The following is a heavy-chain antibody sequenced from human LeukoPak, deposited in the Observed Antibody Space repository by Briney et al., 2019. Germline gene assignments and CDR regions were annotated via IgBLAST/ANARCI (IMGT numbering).Heavy chain of an antibody. CDR1: GFTFGNYW. D-gene: IGHD4-23*01. Sequence: GGSLRLSCGACGFTFGNYWMHWVRQAPGKGLLWVSRINGDGSSTNYADSVKGRFTISRDNAKNTLYLQMNSLRADDTAVYYCARVSGTVLTPNSFDIWGQGTIGTVS. J-gene: IGHJ3*02. CDR2: INGDGSST. CDR3: ARVSGTVLTPNSFDI. V-gene: IGHV3-74*01.